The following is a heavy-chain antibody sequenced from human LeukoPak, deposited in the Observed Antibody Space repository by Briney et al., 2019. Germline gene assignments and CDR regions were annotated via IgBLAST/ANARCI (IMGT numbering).Heavy chain of an antibody. Sequence: SDPTLVNPTQTLTLTCTFSGFSLSTSGMRVSWIRQPPGKALEWLARIDWDDDKFYNTSLKTRLTISKDTSKNQVVLTMTNMDPVDTATYYCARIPTYGDYAYFDYWGQGTLVTVSS. CDR3: ARIPTYGDYAYFDY. CDR2: IDWDDDK. V-gene: IGHV2-70*04. D-gene: IGHD4-17*01. CDR1: GFSLSTSGMR. J-gene: IGHJ4*02.